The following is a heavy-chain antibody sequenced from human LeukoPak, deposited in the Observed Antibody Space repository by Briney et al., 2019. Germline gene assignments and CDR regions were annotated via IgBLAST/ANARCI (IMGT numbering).Heavy chain of an antibody. Sequence: SGGSLRLSCAASGFTFSSYSMNWVRQAPGKGLEWVSSISSSSSYIYYADSVKGRFTISRDNAKNSLYLQMNSLRAEDTAVYFCARAAQVWIAGGDYYYYMDVWGKGTTVTVSS. J-gene: IGHJ6*03. D-gene: IGHD3-16*01. V-gene: IGHV3-21*01. CDR2: ISSSSSYI. CDR3: ARAAQVWIAGGDYYYYMDV. CDR1: GFTFSSYS.